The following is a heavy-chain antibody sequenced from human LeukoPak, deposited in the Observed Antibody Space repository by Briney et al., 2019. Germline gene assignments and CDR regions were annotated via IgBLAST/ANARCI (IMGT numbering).Heavy chain of an antibody. V-gene: IGHV3-48*03. D-gene: IGHD3-10*01. CDR2: ISSSGSTI. CDR1: GFTFSSYE. J-gene: IGHJ4*02. CDR3: ARDGTSYGSGSYYTFSDY. Sequence: PGGSLRLSCAASGFTFSSYEMNWVRQAPGKGLEWVSYISSSGSTIYYADSVKGRFTISRDNAKNSLYLQMNSLRAEDTAVYYCARDGTSYGSGSYYTFSDYWGQGTLVTVSS.